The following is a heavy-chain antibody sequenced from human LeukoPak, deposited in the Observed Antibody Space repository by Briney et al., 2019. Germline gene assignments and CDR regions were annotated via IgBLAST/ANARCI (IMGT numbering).Heavy chain of an antibody. D-gene: IGHD3-10*01. Sequence: GGSLRLSCAASGFTFSSYSMTWVRQAPGKGLEWVSSISSRSSYIYYADSLKGRFTISRDNAKNSLCLQMNSLRAEDTAVYYCARWYGSGSSELEYWGQGTLVTVSS. J-gene: IGHJ4*02. CDR1: GFTFSSYS. CDR3: ARWYGSGSSELEY. CDR2: ISSRSSYI. V-gene: IGHV3-21*01.